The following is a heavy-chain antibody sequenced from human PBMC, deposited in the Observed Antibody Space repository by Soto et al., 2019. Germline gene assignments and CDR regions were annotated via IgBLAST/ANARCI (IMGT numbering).Heavy chain of an antibody. V-gene: IGHV3-7*01. D-gene: IGHD3-10*01. Sequence: EVQLVESGGGLVQPGGSLRLSCAASGFTFSSYWMSWVRQAPGKGLEWVANIKQDGSEKYYVDSVKGRFTISRDNAKNSLYLQMNSLRAEDTAVYYCARVGNGSGSYYWHYYMDVWGKGTTVTVSS. J-gene: IGHJ6*03. CDR1: GFTFSSYW. CDR2: IKQDGSEK. CDR3: ARVGNGSGSYYWHYYMDV.